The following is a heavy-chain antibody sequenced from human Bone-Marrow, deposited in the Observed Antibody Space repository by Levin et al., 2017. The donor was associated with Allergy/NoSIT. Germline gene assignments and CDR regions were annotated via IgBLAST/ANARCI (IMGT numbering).Heavy chain of an antibody. CDR2: ITDSGSFT. CDR1: GFTFSTYA. CDR3: TTEYNGYYHYDS. D-gene: IGHD5-18*01. Sequence: LSLTCAASGFTFSTYAMSWVRQAPGKGLEWVSSITDSGSFTYYADSVKGRFTMSRDNPHNTLYLQMNSLRAEDTALYYCTTEYNGYYHYDSWGQGTLVTVSS. J-gene: IGHJ5*01. V-gene: IGHV3-23*01.